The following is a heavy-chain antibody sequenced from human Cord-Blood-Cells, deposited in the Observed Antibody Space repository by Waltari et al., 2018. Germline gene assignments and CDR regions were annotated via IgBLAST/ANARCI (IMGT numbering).Heavy chain of an antibody. V-gene: IGHV4-30-4*08. D-gene: IGHD6-13*01. J-gene: IGHJ6*02. CDR3: ARDPRQFSSSWYYYYYGMDV. CDR1: GGSISSGDSY. CDR2: IYYSGST. Sequence: QVQLQESGPGLVKPSQTLSLTCTVSGGSISSGDSYWSWIRQPPGTGLEWIGYIYYSGSTYYNPSLKSRVTISVDTSKNQFSLKLSSVTAADTAVYYCARDPRQFSSSWYYYYYGMDVWGQGTTVTVSS.